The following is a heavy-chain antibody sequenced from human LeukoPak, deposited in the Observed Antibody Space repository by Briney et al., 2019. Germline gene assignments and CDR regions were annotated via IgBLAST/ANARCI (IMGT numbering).Heavy chain of an antibody. CDR3: AKDLGSSGWYIDY. CDR1: GFTFSSYA. D-gene: IGHD6-19*01. CDR2: ISGGGGST. Sequence: GGSLRLSCAASGFTFSSYAMSWVRQAPGKGLEWISAISGGGGSTYYADSVKGRFTISRDNSKNTLYLQMNSLRAEDTAVYYCAKDLGSSGWYIDYWGQGTLVTVSS. J-gene: IGHJ4*02. V-gene: IGHV3-23*01.